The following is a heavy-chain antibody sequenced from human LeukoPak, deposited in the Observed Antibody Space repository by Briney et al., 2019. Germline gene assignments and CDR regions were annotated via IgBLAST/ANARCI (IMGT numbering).Heavy chain of an antibody. CDR3: AKDRKDRPIAAAGNGGDWFDP. Sequence: GGSLRLSCAASGFTFSSYAMHWVRQAPGKGLEWVAVISYDGSNKYYADSVKGRFTISRDNSKNTLYLQMNSLRAEDTAVYYCAKDRKDRPIAAAGNGGDWFDPWGQGTLVTVSS. V-gene: IGHV3-30-3*01. CDR1: GFTFSSYA. D-gene: IGHD6-13*01. CDR2: ISYDGSNK. J-gene: IGHJ5*02.